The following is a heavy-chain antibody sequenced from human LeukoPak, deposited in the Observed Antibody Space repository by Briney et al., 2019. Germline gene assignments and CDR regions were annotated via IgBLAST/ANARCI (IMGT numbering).Heavy chain of an antibody. CDR1: GYTFTSYA. Sequence: SVKVSCKASGYTFTSYAMHWVRQAPGQGLEWMGRIIPILGIANYAQKFQGRVTITADKSTSTAYMELSSLRSEDTAVYYCARVGGTAMGYWGQGTLVTVSS. CDR2: IIPILGIA. J-gene: IGHJ4*02. V-gene: IGHV1-69*04. D-gene: IGHD5-18*01. CDR3: ARVGGTAMGY.